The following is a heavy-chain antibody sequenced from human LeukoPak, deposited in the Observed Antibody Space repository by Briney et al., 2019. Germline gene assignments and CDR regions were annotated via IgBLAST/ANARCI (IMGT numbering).Heavy chain of an antibody. CDR3: ARHAAKNYPKRFGWFDP. D-gene: IGHD3-16*01. CDR2: IIPIFGTA. CDR1: GGTFSSYA. Sequence: AASVKVSCKASGGTFSSYAISWVRQAPGQGLEWMGGIIPIFGTANYAQKFQGRVTITADKSTSTAYTELSSLRSEDTAVYYCARHAAKNYPKRFGWFDPWGQGTLVTVSS. J-gene: IGHJ5*02. V-gene: IGHV1-69*06.